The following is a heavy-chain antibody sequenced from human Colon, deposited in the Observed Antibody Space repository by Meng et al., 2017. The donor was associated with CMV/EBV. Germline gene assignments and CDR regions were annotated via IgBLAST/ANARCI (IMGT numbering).Heavy chain of an antibody. Sequence: GESLKISCAASGFNFGFYWMTWVRQAPGKGPELVANINQDGSIRNYLDSVKGRFTISRDNAKASLYLQMNSLRPEDTAVYYCALAEVYYGMDVWGQGTTVTVSS. CDR1: GFNFGFYW. CDR2: INQDGSIR. CDR3: ALAEVYYGMDV. V-gene: IGHV3-7*03. J-gene: IGHJ6*02.